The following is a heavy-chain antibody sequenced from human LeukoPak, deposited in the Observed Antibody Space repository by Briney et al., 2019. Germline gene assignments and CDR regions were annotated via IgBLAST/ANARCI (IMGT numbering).Heavy chain of an antibody. D-gene: IGHD3-10*01. J-gene: IGHJ5*02. CDR1: GFTFSSYG. CDR2: ISYDGSNK. CDR3: AKEVAYYYGSGSYPNWFDP. V-gene: IGHV3-30*18. Sequence: GGSLGLSCAASGFTFSSYGMHWVRQAPGKGLEWVAVISYDGSNKYYADSVKGRFTISRDNSKNTLYLQMNSLRAEDTAVYYCAKEVAYYYGSGSYPNWFDPWGQGTLVTVSS.